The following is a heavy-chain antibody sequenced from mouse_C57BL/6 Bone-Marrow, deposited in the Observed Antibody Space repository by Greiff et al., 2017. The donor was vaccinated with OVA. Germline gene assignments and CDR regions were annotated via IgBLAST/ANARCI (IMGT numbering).Heavy chain of an antibody. D-gene: IGHD2-3*01. CDR2: INPYNGGT. CDR3: ARSRARWLLPYFDY. J-gene: IGHJ2*01. V-gene: IGHV1-19*01. Sequence: EVQLQQSGPVLVKPGASVKMSCKASGYTFTDYYMNWVKQSHGKSLEWIGVINPYNGGTSYNQKFKGKATLTVDKSSSTAYMELNSLTSEDSAVYYCARSRARWLLPYFDYWGQGTTLTVSS. CDR1: GYTFTDYY.